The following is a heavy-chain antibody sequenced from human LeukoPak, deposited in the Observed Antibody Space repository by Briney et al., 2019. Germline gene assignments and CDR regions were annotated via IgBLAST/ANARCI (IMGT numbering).Heavy chain of an antibody. Sequence: GGSLRLFCAASGFTFSSYAMHWVRQAPGKGLEWVAVISYDGSNKYYADSVKGRFTISRDNSKNTLYLQMNSLRAEDTAVYYCARDRLRPNWFDPWGQGTLVTVSS. CDR1: GFTFSSYA. V-gene: IGHV3-30-3*01. CDR3: ARDRLRPNWFDP. D-gene: IGHD2-8*01. J-gene: IGHJ5*02. CDR2: ISYDGSNK.